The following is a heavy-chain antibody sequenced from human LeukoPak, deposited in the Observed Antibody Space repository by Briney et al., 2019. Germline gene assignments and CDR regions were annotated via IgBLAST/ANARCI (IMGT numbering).Heavy chain of an antibody. D-gene: IGHD3-10*01. Sequence: KPSETLSLTCTVSGGSISSSSYYWGWIRQPPGKGLEWIGSIYYSGSTYYNPSLKSRVTISVDTSKNQFSLKLSSVTAADTAVYYCARLSSEVRYGSGSKDVWGKGTTVTISS. V-gene: IGHV4-39*01. CDR1: GGSISSSSYY. CDR2: IYYSGST. J-gene: IGHJ6*04. CDR3: ARLSSEVRYGSGSKDV.